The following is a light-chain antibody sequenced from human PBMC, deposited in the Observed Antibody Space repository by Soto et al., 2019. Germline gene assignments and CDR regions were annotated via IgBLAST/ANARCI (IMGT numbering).Light chain of an antibody. V-gene: IGLV2-14*01. J-gene: IGLJ1*01. CDR3: SSYAHSSIYV. CDR1: SSDVGYYNY. Sequence: QSALTQPASVSGSPGQSITISCTGTSSDVGYYNYVSWYQQHPGKAPKLMIYEDGNRPSGVSIRFSGSKSGNTASLTISGLQADDEADYYCSSYAHSSIYVFGTGTKLTVL. CDR2: EDG.